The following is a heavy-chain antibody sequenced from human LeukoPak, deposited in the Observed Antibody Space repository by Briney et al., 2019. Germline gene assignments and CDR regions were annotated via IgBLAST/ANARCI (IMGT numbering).Heavy chain of an antibody. CDR2: ISSSGAYT. V-gene: IGHV3-11*03. Sequence: GGSPRLSCAASGFTFSDSYMSWIRQAPGKGLEWVSYISSSGAYTNYADSVKGRFTISRDNAKNSLYLQMNSLRAEDTALYYCATMHCSDGSCYSGGWYYFDYWGQGTLVTVSS. CDR1: GFTFSDSY. CDR3: ATMHCSDGSCYSGGWYYFDY. D-gene: IGHD2-15*01. J-gene: IGHJ4*02.